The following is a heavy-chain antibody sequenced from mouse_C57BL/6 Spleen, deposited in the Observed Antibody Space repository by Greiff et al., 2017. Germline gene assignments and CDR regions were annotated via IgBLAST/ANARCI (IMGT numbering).Heavy chain of an antibody. CDR2: IRPNSGST. CDR3: ARSPYDYDVPSFAY. J-gene: IGHJ3*01. CDR1: GYTFTSYW. V-gene: IGHV1-64*01. Sequence: VQLQQPGAELVKPGASVKLSCKASGYTFTSYWMHWVKQRPGQGLEWIGMIRPNSGSTNYNEKFKSKATLTVDKSSSTAYMQLSSLTSEDSAVYYCARSPYDYDVPSFAYWGQGTLVTVSA. D-gene: IGHD2-4*01.